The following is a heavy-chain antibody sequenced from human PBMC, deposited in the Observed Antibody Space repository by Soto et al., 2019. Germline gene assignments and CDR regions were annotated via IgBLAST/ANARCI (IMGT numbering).Heavy chain of an antibody. CDR3: TTDRSGSGSYYNFDY. D-gene: IGHD3-10*01. CDR1: GFTFSNAW. J-gene: IGHJ4*02. CDR2: IKSKTDGGTT. V-gene: IGHV3-15*01. Sequence: EVQLVESGGGLVKPGGSLRLSCAASGFTFSNAWMSWVRQAPGKGLEWVGRIKSKTDGGTTDYAAPVKGRFTISRDDSKNTLYLHMNSLKTEDTAVYYCTTDRSGSGSYYNFDYWGQGTLVTVSS.